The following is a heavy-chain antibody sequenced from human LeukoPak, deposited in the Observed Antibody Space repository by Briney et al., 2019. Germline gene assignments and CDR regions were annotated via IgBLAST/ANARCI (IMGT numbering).Heavy chain of an antibody. J-gene: IGHJ4*02. V-gene: IGHV3-23*01. CDR2: ISGSGGST. D-gene: IGHD6-19*01. CDR3: AKTTGYSSGWYYV. CDR1: GFTFSSYA. Sequence: GGSLRLSCAASGFTFSSYAMSWVRQAPGKGLEWVSAISGSGGSTYYADSVKGRFTISRDNSKNTLHLQMNSLRAEDTAVYYCAKTTGYSSGWYYVWGQGTLVTVSS.